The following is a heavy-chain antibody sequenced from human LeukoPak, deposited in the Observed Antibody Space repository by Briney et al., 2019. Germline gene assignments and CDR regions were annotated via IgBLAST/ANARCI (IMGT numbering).Heavy chain of an antibody. CDR1: GGSISSGGYY. D-gene: IGHD3-22*01. V-gene: IGHV4-31*03. Sequence: SQTMSLTCIVSGGSISSGGYYWSWIRQHPGKGLEWIGYIYYSGSTYYNPSLKSRVTISVDTSKNQFSLKLSSVTAADTAVYYCARGDTYYYDSSGYWFDPWGQGTLVTVSS. J-gene: IGHJ5*02. CDR3: ARGDTYYYDSSGYWFDP. CDR2: IYYSGST.